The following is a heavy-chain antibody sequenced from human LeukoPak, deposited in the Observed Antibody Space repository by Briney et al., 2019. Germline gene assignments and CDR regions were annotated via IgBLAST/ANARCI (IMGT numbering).Heavy chain of an antibody. Sequence: GASVKVSCKASGYTFTSYGISWVRQAPGQGLEWMGWISAYNGNTNYAQKLQGRVTMTTDTSTSTAYMELRSLRSDDTAVYYCARVVVRAAAGWYYFDYWGQGTLVTVSS. D-gene: IGHD6-13*01. J-gene: IGHJ4*02. CDR1: GYTFTSYG. CDR2: ISAYNGNT. V-gene: IGHV1-18*01. CDR3: ARVVVRAAAGWYYFDY.